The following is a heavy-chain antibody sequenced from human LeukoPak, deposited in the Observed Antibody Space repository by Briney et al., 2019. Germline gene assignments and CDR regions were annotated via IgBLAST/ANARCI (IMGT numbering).Heavy chain of an antibody. V-gene: IGHV1-8*01. J-gene: IGHJ6*03. CDR1: GYTFTSYD. CDR3: ARLGRCSSTSCYRYYYYYMDV. Sequence: GASVKVSCKASGYTFTSYDINWVRQATGQGLEWMGWMNPNSGNTGYAQKFQGRVTMTRNTSISTAYMELSSLRSEDTAVYCCARLGRCSSTSCYRYYYYYMDVWGKGTTVTVSS. D-gene: IGHD2-2*01. CDR2: MNPNSGNT.